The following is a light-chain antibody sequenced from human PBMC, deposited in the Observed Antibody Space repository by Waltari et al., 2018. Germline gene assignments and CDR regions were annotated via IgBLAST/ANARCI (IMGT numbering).Light chain of an antibody. J-gene: IGKJ3*01. CDR2: AAS. CDR3: QQSYNSIRS. V-gene: IGKV1-39*01. Sequence: DIQLTQSQSSLSASVGDRVTMTCRASRTVSTSLNWYQHRPGKAPKLLIYAASSVQSGVPSRFSGSGSGTDFSLTITDLQPEDFATYYCQQSYNSIRSFGPGTKV. CDR1: RTVSTS.